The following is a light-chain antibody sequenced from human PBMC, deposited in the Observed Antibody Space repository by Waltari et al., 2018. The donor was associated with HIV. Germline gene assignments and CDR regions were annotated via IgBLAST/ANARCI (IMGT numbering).Light chain of an antibody. CDR1: SSDIGNYNY. Sequence: QSVLTQPASVSGSPGQSLTISCTGSSSDIGNYNYVSWYQQHPGKAPKLLIYEVTNRPSGISNRFSGSKSGNTASLTISGLHLEDESDYYCSSYTSVNTRVFGGGTKLTVL. V-gene: IGLV2-14*01. CDR2: EVT. CDR3: SSYTSVNTRV. J-gene: IGLJ3*02.